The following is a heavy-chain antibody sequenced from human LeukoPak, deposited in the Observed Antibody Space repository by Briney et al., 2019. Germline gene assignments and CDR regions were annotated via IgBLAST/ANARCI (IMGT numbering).Heavy chain of an antibody. CDR1: GDTFSSYA. J-gene: IGHJ6*03. D-gene: IGHD7-27*01. Sequence: ASVEVSCKVSGDTFSSYAFSWLRQAPGQGLEWMGGIIPIYGTPNYAQKFQGRVTITTDESTSTAYMELSSLRSEDTAVYYCARDHWGIVENGYDYFYYDMDVWGKGTTVTVSS. V-gene: IGHV1-69*05. CDR2: IIPIYGTP. CDR3: ARDHWGIVENGYDYFYYDMDV.